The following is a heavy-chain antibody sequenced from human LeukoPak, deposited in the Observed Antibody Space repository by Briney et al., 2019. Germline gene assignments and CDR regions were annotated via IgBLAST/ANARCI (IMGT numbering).Heavy chain of an antibody. D-gene: IGHD5-18*01. CDR3: AREGVDTANYGMDV. Sequence: ASVNVSYKASGYTFIGYYMHWVRQAPGQGLEWMGWINPNSGGTNYAQKFQGWVTMTRDTSISTAYMELSRLRSDDTAVYYCAREGVDTANYGMDVWGQGTTVTVSS. V-gene: IGHV1-2*04. CDR2: INPNSGGT. CDR1: GYTFIGYY. J-gene: IGHJ6*02.